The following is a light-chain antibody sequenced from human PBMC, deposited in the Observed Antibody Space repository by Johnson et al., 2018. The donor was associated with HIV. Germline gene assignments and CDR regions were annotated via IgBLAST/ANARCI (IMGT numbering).Light chain of an antibody. Sequence: QSVLTQPPSVSAAPGQKVTISCSGSRSNIGNNYVSWYQQLPGTAPKLLISNNSKRPSGIPDRFSGSKSGTSATLGITGLQTGDEADYYCGNWDSSLSASYVFGTGTKVPVL. CDR1: RSNIGNNY. J-gene: IGLJ1*01. V-gene: IGLV1-51*01. CDR2: NNS. CDR3: GNWDSSLSASYV.